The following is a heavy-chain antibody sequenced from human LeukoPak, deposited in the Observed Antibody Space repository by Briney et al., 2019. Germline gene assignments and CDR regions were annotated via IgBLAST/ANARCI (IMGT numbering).Heavy chain of an antibody. V-gene: IGHV6-1*01. CDR3: AREVAKLPRSYYYYGMDV. J-gene: IGHJ6*02. CDR2: TYYRSKWYN. CDR1: GDSVSSNSAA. D-gene: IGHD2-15*01. Sequence: SQTLSLTCAISGDSVSSNSAAWNWIRQSPSRGLEWLGRTYYRSKWYNDYAVSVKSRITINSDTSKNQFSLQLNSVTPEDTAVYYCAREVAKLPRSYYYYGMDVWGQGTTVTVSS.